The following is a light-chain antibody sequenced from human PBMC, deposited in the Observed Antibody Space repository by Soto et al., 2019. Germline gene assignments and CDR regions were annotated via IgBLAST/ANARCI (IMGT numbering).Light chain of an antibody. V-gene: IGKV1-39*01. CDR3: QVSYSILIN. J-gene: IGKJ5*01. Sequence: QLTQSPSSLSASVGDRLTITCLALQSIITYLNCYLQKPGKAPTLLIYTAYTFQGGVPSRFSGSGSGRDFTLTISSLQPEDFATYYCQVSYSILINFGEGTRLEIK. CDR1: QSIITY. CDR2: TAY.